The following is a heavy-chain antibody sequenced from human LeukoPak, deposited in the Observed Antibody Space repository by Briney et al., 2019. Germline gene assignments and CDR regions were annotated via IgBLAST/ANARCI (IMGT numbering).Heavy chain of an antibody. CDR2: IIPIFGTA. D-gene: IGHD2-21*01. CDR1: GGTFSSYA. J-gene: IGHJ4*02. Sequence: SVKVSCKASGGTFSSYAISWVRQAPGQGLEWMGGIIPIFGTANYAQKFQGRVTITADESTSTAYMELSSLRSEDTAVYYCWGGGWKKPFDYWGQGTLVTVSS. CDR3: WGGGWKKPFDY. V-gene: IGHV1-69*13.